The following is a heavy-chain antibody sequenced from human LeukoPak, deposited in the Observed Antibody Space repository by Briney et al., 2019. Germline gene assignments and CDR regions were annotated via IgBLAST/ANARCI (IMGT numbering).Heavy chain of an antibody. CDR3: ARDQTYSGSGIYTHFDY. J-gene: IGHJ4*02. V-gene: IGHV4-39*07. D-gene: IGHD3-10*01. CDR2: VYYTGAS. CDR1: GGSISSSSYY. Sequence: SETLSLTCTVSGGSISSSSYYWGWIRQPPGKGLEWIGSVYYTGASYYNPSLKSRVTISIDTSKNHFSLNLTSVTAADTAVYYCARDQTYSGSGIYTHFDYWGQGILVTVSS.